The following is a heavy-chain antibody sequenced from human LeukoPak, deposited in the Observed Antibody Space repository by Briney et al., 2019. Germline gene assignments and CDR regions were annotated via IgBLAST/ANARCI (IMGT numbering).Heavy chain of an antibody. D-gene: IGHD3-22*01. J-gene: IGHJ4*02. Sequence: GGSLRLSCAASGLTFSSYAMSWVRQAPGKGLEWVSAISGSGGSTYYADSVKGRFTISRDNSKNTLYLQMNSLRAEDRAVYYCAKDLGSMIVVVSDYWGQGTLVTVSS. CDR3: AKDLGSMIVVVSDY. CDR1: GLTFSSYA. V-gene: IGHV3-23*01. CDR2: ISGSGGST.